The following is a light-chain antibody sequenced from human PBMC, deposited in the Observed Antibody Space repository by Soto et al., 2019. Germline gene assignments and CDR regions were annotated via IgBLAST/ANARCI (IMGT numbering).Light chain of an antibody. J-gene: IGKJ5*01. CDR2: DAS. V-gene: IGKV3-11*01. CDR1: QSVSSY. Sequence: EIVLTQSPATLSLSPGERATLSCRASQSVSSYLAWYQQKPGQAHRLLISDASNRATGIPARFSGSGSGTAFTLTISCLEPEDFAVYYCQQRSNWTPVTFGQGTRPEI. CDR3: QQRSNWTPVT.